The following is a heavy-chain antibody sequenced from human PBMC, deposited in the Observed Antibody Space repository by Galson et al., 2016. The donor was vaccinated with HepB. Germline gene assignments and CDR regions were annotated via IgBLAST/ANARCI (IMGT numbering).Heavy chain of an antibody. J-gene: IGHJ3*02. CDR3: ARDNTILWFGELIGNAFDI. CDR2: INTISTYT. Sequence: SLRLSCAASGFSFSGYYMTWMRQAPGKGLEWVSSINTISTYTEYADSVKGRFTIARDNAKNSLSLQMNSLRAEDTAVYYCARDNTILWFGELIGNAFDIWGQGTLVTVSS. D-gene: IGHD3-10*01. V-gene: IGHV3-11*06. CDR1: GFSFSGYY.